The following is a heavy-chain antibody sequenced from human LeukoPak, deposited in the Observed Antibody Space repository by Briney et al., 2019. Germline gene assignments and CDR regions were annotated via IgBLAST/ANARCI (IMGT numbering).Heavy chain of an antibody. V-gene: IGHV3-7*03. Sequence: SGGSLRLSCAASGFNFNSYWMSWVRQAPGKGLEWVANIKQDGSEKYYVDSVKGRFTISRDNAKNSLYLQMNSLRAEDTAVYYCVKGQLGPIYDMDVWGQGTTVTVFS. CDR3: VKGQLGPIYDMDV. J-gene: IGHJ6*02. CDR1: GFNFNSYW. D-gene: IGHD1-1*01. CDR2: IKQDGSEK.